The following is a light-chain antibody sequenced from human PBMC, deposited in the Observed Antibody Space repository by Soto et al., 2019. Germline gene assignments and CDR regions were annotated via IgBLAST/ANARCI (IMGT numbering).Light chain of an antibody. CDR1: GSDVGGYKY. Sequence: QSALTQPASVSGSPGQSITISCTGTGSDVGGYKYVSWYQQLPGKAPKLMIYDVSYRPSGVSDRFSGSKSGNTASPIISGLQAEDEADYYCSSYASSSPFVFGTGTKVTVL. J-gene: IGLJ1*01. V-gene: IGLV2-14*01. CDR2: DVS. CDR3: SSYASSSPFV.